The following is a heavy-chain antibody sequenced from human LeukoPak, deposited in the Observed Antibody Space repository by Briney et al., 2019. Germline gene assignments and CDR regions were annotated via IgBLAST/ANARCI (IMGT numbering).Heavy chain of an antibody. J-gene: IGHJ4*02. Sequence: SQTLLLTCVVSGDSVCSKNGAWNWIRQSPSRGLEWLGRTYYRSKWYNDYAESMEGRMTISQDTSKNQYSLHLNSVTPDDTAVYYCARDFGTTGWHTFDYWGQGTLVTVSS. CDR3: ARDFGTTGWHTFDY. D-gene: IGHD6-19*01. CDR1: GDSVCSKNGA. V-gene: IGHV6-1*01. CDR2: TYYRSKWYN.